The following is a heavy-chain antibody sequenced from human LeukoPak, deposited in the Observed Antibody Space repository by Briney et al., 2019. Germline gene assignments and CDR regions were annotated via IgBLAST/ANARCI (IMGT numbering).Heavy chain of an antibody. J-gene: IGHJ4*02. CDR2: IYYSGST. CDR3: ARGVHRHSSSWYSAFFDY. CDR1: GGPISSYY. D-gene: IGHD6-13*01. Sequence: PSETLSLTCTVSGGPISSYYWSWIRRPPGKGLEWIGYIYYSGSTNYNPSLKSRVTISVDTSKNQFSLKLSSVTAADTAVYYCARGVHRHSSSWYSAFFDYWGQGTLVTVSS. V-gene: IGHV4-59*01.